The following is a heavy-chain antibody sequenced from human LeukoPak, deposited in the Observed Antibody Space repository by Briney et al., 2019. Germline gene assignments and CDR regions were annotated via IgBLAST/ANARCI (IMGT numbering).Heavy chain of an antibody. Sequence: GGSLRLSCAASGFTFSSYAMHWVRQAPGKGLEWVAVISYDGSNKYYADSVKGRFTISRDNSKNTLYLQMNSLRAEDTAVYYCAREDEELQNWFDPWAREPWSPSPQ. CDR1: GFTFSSYA. CDR2: ISYDGSNK. CDR3: AREDEELQNWFDP. J-gene: IGHJ5*02. V-gene: IGHV3-30-3*01. D-gene: IGHD1-26*01.